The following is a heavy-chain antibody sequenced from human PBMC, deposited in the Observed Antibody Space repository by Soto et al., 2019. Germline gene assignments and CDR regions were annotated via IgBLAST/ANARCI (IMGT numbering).Heavy chain of an antibody. CDR3: ARYSYGPNWFDP. CDR2: IYHSGST. D-gene: IGHD5-18*01. J-gene: IGHJ5*02. Sequence: PSETLSLTCAVSGGSISSGGYSWSWIRHPPGKGLEWIGYIYHSGSTYYNPSLKSRVTISVDRSKNQFSLKLSSVTAADTAVYYCARYSYGPNWFDPWGQGTLVTVSS. V-gene: IGHV4-30-2*01. CDR1: GGSISSGGYS.